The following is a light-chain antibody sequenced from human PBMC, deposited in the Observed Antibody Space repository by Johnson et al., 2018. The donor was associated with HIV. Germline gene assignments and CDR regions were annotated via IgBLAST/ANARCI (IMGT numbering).Light chain of an antibody. Sequence: QSVLTQPPSVSAAPGQTVTIYCSGSSSNVGSSFVSWYRQVPGTAPTLLIYDNNKRPSGIPGRFSGSKSGTSATLAITGLPTGDEADYYCGTWDSSLSAGVFGTGTKVTVL. CDR3: GTWDSSLSAGV. J-gene: IGLJ1*01. CDR1: SSNVGSSF. V-gene: IGLV1-51*01. CDR2: DNN.